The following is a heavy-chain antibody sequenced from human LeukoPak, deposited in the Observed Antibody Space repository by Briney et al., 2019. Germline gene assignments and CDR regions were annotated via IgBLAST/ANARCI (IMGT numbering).Heavy chain of an antibody. D-gene: IGHD3-10*01. CDR2: ISYDGSNK. J-gene: IGHJ5*02. V-gene: IGHV3-30*18. CDR1: GFTFSSYG. CDR3: AKSHYYGSGSYSSGYNWFDP. Sequence: PGRSLRLSCAASGFTFSSYGMHWVRQAPGEGLEWVAVISYDGSNKYYADSVKGRFTISRDNSKNTLYLQMNSLRAEDTAVYYCAKSHYYGSGSYSSGYNWFDPWGQGTLVTVSS.